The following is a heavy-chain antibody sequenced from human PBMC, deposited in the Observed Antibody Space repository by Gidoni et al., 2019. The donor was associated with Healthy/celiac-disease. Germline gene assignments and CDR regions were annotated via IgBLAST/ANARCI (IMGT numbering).Heavy chain of an antibody. Sequence: QVQLVQSGAEVKKPGSSVKVSCKASGGTFSSYVISWVRQAPGQGLEWMGGIIPIFGTANYAQKFQGRVTITADESTSTAYMELSSLRSEDTAVYYCARGSCSSTSCRRHYYYGMDVWGQGTTVTVSS. CDR3: ARGSCSSTSCRRHYYYGMDV. D-gene: IGHD2-2*01. CDR2: IIPIFGTA. J-gene: IGHJ6*02. CDR1: GGTFSSYV. V-gene: IGHV1-69*01.